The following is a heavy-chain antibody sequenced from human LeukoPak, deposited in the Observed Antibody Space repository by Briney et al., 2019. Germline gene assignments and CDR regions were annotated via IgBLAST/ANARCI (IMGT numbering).Heavy chain of an antibody. V-gene: IGHV3-74*01. D-gene: IGHD6-19*01. J-gene: IGHJ4*02. CDR1: GFTFSSYW. CDR3: ARDIGGWYGIN. Sequence: PGVSLRLSCAVSGFTFSSYWMHWVRQAPGKGLVWVSRINSDGSTTSYADSVKGRFTISRDNAKNTLYLQMNSLRAEDTAVYYCARDIGGWYGINWGQGTLVTVSS. CDR2: INSDGSTT.